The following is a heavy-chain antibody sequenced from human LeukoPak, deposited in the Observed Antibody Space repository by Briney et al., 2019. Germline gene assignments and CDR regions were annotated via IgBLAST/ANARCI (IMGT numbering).Heavy chain of an antibody. CDR2: IRYDGSNT. J-gene: IGHJ6*01. Sequence: PGGSLRLSCAASGFTFSSYGMHWVRQAPGKGLEWVAFIRYDGSNTYYADSVKGRFTISRDNSKNTLYLQMNSLRGEDTAVYYCSKDHSHCSGVSSCWEHLYYWG. CDR3: SKDHSHCSGVSSCWEHLYY. CDR1: GFTFSSYG. V-gene: IGHV3-30*02. D-gene: IGHD2-15*01.